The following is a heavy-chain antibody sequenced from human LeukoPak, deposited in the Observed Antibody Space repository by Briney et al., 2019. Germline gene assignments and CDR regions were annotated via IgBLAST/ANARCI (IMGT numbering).Heavy chain of an antibody. J-gene: IGHJ4*02. Sequence: PSETLSLTCAVYGGSFSGYYWSWIRQPPGKGLEWIGEINHSGSTNYNPSLKSRVTISVDTSKNQFSLKLSPMTAADTAVYYCAREGAPGCSSTSCFDYWGQGTLVTVSS. CDR3: AREGAPGCSSTSCFDY. CDR2: INHSGST. D-gene: IGHD2-2*01. V-gene: IGHV4-34*01. CDR1: GGSFSGYY.